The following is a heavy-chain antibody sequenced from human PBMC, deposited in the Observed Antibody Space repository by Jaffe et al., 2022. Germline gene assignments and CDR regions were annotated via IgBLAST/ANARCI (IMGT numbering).Heavy chain of an antibody. J-gene: IGHJ4*02. CDR3: ARDVPATAAAAIVDY. CDR1: GFIFSDYY. D-gene: IGHD6-13*01. Sequence: QVQLVESGGGWVKPGGSLRLSCAASGFIFSDYYMNWIRQAPGKGLEWVAYISDSGDFIYYADSVKGRFTISRDDGKHSLYLQMNSLRADDSAMYYCARDVPATAAAAIVDYWGRGTLVTVSS. CDR2: ISDSGDFI. V-gene: IGHV3-11*01.